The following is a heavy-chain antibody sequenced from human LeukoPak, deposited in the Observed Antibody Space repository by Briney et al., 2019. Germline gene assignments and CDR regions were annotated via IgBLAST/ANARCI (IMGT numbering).Heavy chain of an antibody. V-gene: IGHV3-48*01. J-gene: IGHJ4*02. CDR3: ARDGALYYYDSSGYSFDY. CDR1: GFNFSNYG. Sequence: GGSLRLSCAASGFNFSNYGMTWVRQAPGKGLEWVSYISSSSSTIYYADSVKGRFTISRDNAKNSLYLQMNSLRAEDTAVYYCARDGALYYYDSSGYSFDYWGQGTLVTVSS. D-gene: IGHD3-22*01. CDR2: ISSSSSTI.